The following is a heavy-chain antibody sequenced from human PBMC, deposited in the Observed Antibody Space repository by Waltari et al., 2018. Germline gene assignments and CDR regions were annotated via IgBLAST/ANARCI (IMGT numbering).Heavy chain of an antibody. V-gene: IGHV3-30*02. CDR1: GFTFSSYG. CDR3: AKLNYGEQYFDY. J-gene: IGHJ4*02. D-gene: IGHD4-17*01. CDR2: IRYDGSNK. Sequence: QVQLVESGGGVVQPGGSLRLSCAASGFTFSSYGMHWVRQAPGKGLEWVALIRYDGSNKYYADSVKGRFTISRDNSKNTLYLQMNSLRAEDTAVYYCAKLNYGEQYFDYWGQGTLVTVSS.